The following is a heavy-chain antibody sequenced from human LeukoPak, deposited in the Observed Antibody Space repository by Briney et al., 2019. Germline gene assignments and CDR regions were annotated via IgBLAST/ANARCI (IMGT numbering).Heavy chain of an antibody. V-gene: IGHV3-66*01. J-gene: IGHJ4*02. CDR1: GFTFSSYA. Sequence: PGGSLRLSCAASGFTFSSYAMSWVRQAPGKGLEWVSVIYSGSSTYYADSVKGRFNISRDISKNTVYLQMNSLRAEDTAVYYCARDQPFDYWGQGTLVTVSS. CDR3: ARDQPFDY. CDR2: IYSGSST.